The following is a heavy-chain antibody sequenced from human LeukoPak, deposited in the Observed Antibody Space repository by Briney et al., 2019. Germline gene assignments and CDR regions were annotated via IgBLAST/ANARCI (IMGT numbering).Heavy chain of an antibody. D-gene: IGHD7-27*01. Sequence: SGGSLRLSCAGSGFTFSSNAMSWVRQAPGKGLEWVSTISGSGDNTYYADSVKGRFTISRDNSKNSLYLQMNSLRTEDTALYYCAKDIAPWNWGRPFYFDYWGQGTLVTVSS. CDR1: GFTFSSNA. CDR2: ISGSGDNT. J-gene: IGHJ4*02. CDR3: AKDIAPWNWGRPFYFDY. V-gene: IGHV3-23*01.